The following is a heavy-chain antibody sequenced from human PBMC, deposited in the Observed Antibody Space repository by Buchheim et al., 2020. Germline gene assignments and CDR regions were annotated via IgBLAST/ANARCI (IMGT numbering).Heavy chain of an antibody. CDR1: GGSVSSGNYY. J-gene: IGHJ4*02. Sequence: QVQLQESGPGLVKPSETLSVTCTVSGGSVSSGNYYWSWIRQPPGKGLEWIGYIYYSGSTNYSHSLKSRVTISVDTSKDQFSLKLSSVTAADTAVYYCARTSIQYHFDSWGQGTL. CDR2: IYYSGST. V-gene: IGHV4-61*01. D-gene: IGHD4-11*01. CDR3: ARTSIQYHFDS.